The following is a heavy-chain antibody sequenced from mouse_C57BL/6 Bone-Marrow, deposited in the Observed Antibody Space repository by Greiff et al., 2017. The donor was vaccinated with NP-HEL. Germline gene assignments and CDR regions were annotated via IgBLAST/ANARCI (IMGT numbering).Heavy chain of an antibody. D-gene: IGHD2-1*01. CDR1: GYTFTSYW. V-gene: IGHV1-59*01. CDR2: IDPSDSYT. Sequence: VQLQQPGAELVRPGTSVKLSCKASGYTFTSYWLHWVKQRPGQGLEWIGVIDPSDSYTNYNQKFKGKATLTVDTSSSTAYMQISSLTSEDAAVYYCARSGPYLLWPFANWGQGTLVTVSA. J-gene: IGHJ3*01. CDR3: ARSGPYLLWPFAN.